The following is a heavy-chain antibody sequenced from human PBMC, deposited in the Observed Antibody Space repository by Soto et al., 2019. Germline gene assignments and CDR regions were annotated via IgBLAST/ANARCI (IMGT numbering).Heavy chain of an antibody. J-gene: IGHJ5*02. CDR3: ARFETGWGDWFDP. CDR1: GFTFSSYS. V-gene: IGHV3-48*02. D-gene: IGHD1-1*01. Sequence: EVQLVESGGGLVQPGGSLRLSCAASGFTFSSYSMNWVRQAPGKGLEWVSYISSSSSTIYYADSVKGRFTISRDNAKNLLYLQMNSLRDEDTAVYYCARFETGWGDWFDPWGQGTLVTVSS. CDR2: ISSSSSTI.